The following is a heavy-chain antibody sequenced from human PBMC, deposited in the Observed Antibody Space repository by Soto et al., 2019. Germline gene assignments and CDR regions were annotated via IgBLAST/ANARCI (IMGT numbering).Heavy chain of an antibody. CDR2: ISGSGGST. V-gene: IGHV3-23*01. J-gene: IGHJ5*02. Sequence: EVQLLESGGGLVQPGGSLRLSCAASGFTFSSYAMSWVRQAPGKGLEWVSAISGSGGSTYYADSVKGRFTISRDNSKNTLYLQMNSLRAEDTAVYYCTTGGGFLEWLNWFDPWGQGTLVTVSS. CDR3: TTGGGFLEWLNWFDP. CDR1: GFTFSSYA. D-gene: IGHD3-3*01.